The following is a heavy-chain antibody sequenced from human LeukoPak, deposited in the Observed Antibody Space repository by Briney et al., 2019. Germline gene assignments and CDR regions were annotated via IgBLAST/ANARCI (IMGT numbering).Heavy chain of an antibody. CDR2: IGTDGSYI. J-gene: IGHJ3*02. D-gene: IGHD3-22*01. Sequence: GGSLRLSCAASGFTFSSHNMNWVRQAPMKGLEWVSSIGTDGSYIYYADSVQGRFTISRDNAKSSLYLQMNTLRAEDTAVYYCARAGHVITMIVVLDAFDIWGQGTMVTVSS. CDR3: ARAGHVITMIVVLDAFDI. CDR1: GFTFSSHN. V-gene: IGHV3-21*01.